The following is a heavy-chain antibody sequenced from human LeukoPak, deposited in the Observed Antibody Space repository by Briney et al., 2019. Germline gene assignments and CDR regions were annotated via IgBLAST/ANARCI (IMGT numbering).Heavy chain of an antibody. D-gene: IGHD3-9*01. CDR1: GYTFTGHY. CDR2: INPNSGGT. CDR3: ARGFDWLEVYFDY. V-gene: IGHV1-2*02. J-gene: IGHJ4*02. Sequence: GASVKVSCKASGYTFTGHYMHWVRQAPGQGLEWMGWINPNSGGTNYAQKFQGRVTMTRDTSISTAYMELSGLRSDDTAVYYCARGFDWLEVYFDYWGQGTLVTVSS.